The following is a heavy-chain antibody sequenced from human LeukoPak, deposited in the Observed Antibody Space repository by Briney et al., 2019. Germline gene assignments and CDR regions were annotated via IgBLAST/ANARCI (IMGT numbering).Heavy chain of an antibody. Sequence: PSETLSLTCTVSGGSISSGSYYWSWIRQPAGKGLEWIGRIYTSGSTNYNPPLKSRVTISVDTSKNQFSLKLSSVTAADTAVCYCARGYSYGYSYWGQGTLVTVSS. CDR1: GGSISSGSYY. V-gene: IGHV4-61*02. CDR2: IYTSGST. CDR3: ARGYSYGYSY. J-gene: IGHJ4*02. D-gene: IGHD5-18*01.